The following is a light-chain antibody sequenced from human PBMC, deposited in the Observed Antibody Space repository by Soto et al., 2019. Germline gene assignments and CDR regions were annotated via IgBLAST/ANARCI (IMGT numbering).Light chain of an antibody. CDR3: CSYAGSSTFFYV. CDR1: SSDVGSYNL. CDR2: EGS. Sequence: QSVLTHPASVSGSPGQSITISCTGTSSDVGSYNLVSWYQQHPGKAPKLMIYEGSKRPSGVSNRSSGSKSGNTASLTISGIQAEDEADYYCCSYAGSSTFFYVLGTGTKVTVL. J-gene: IGLJ1*01. V-gene: IGLV2-23*03.